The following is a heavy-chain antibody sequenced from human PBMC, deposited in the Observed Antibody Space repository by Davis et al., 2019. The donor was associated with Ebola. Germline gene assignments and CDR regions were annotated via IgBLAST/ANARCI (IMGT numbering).Heavy chain of an antibody. CDR3: TRGNWNYPN. Sequence: GESLKISCAASGFTFSTYTMNWVRQAPGKGLEWVSSISSSSYSINYADAVKGRFTISRDNGGNTLFLQMNSLRAEDSAMYYCTRGNWNYPNWGQGTLVTVSS. J-gene: IGHJ4*02. D-gene: IGHD1-7*01. V-gene: IGHV3-21*06. CDR1: GFTFSTYT. CDR2: ISSSSYSI.